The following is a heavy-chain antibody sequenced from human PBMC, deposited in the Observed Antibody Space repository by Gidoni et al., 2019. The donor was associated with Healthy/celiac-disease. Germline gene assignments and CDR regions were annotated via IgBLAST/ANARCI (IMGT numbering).Heavy chain of an antibody. CDR1: GFTFSSYG. V-gene: IGHV3-30*18. CDR2: ISYDGSNK. D-gene: IGHD3-3*01. J-gene: IGHJ4*02. CDR3: AKGPLFGVVSFFDY. Sequence: QVQLVESGGGVVQPGRSLRLSCAASGFTFSSYGMPWVRQAPGKGLEWLAVISYDGSNKYYADSVKGRFTISRDNSKNTLYLQMNSRRAEDTAVYYCAKGPLFGVVSFFDYWGQGTLVTVSS.